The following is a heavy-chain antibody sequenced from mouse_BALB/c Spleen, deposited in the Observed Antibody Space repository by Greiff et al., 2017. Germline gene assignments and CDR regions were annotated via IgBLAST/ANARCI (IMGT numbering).Heavy chain of an antibody. V-gene: IGHV3-6*02. CDR3: ARDKGTRAY. Sequence: EVHLVESGPGLVKPSQSLSLTCSVTGYSITSGYYWNWIRQFPGNKLEWMGYISYDGSNNYNPSLKNRISITRDTSKNQFFLKLNSVTTEDTATYYCARDKGTRAYWGQGTLVTVSA. J-gene: IGHJ3*01. CDR2: ISYDGSN. D-gene: IGHD1-3*01. CDR1: GYSITSGYY.